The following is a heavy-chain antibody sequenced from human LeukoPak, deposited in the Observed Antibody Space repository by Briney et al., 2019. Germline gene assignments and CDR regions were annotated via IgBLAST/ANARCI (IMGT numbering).Heavy chain of an antibody. CDR1: GFTFDDYA. CDR3: AKTSAITMIVVVNSAFDI. Sequence: GGSLRLSCAASGFTFDDYAMHWVRQAPGEGLEWVSGISWNSGSIGYADSVKGRFTISRDNAKNSLYLQMNSLRAEDTALYYCAKTSAITMIVVVNSAFDIWGQGTMVTVSS. J-gene: IGHJ3*02. V-gene: IGHV3-9*01. D-gene: IGHD3-22*01. CDR2: ISWNSGSI.